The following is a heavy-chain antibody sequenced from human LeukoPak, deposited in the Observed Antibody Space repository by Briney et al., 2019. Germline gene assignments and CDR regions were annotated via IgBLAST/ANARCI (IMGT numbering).Heavy chain of an antibody. CDR2: INHSGST. Sequence: SETLSLTCAVYGGSFSGYYWSWIRQPPGKGLEWIGEINHSGSTNYNPSLKSRVTISVDTSKNQFSLKLSSVTAADTAVYYCARGGRSYDILTGYYPYFDYWGRGTLVTVSS. CDR3: ARGGRSYDILTGYYPYFDY. D-gene: IGHD3-9*01. J-gene: IGHJ4*02. CDR1: GGSFSGYY. V-gene: IGHV4-34*01.